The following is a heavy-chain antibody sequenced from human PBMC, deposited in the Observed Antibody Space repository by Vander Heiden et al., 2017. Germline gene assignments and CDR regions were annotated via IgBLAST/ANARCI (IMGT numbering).Heavy chain of an antibody. V-gene: IGHV4-31*03. D-gene: IGHD5-18*01. CDR2: IYYRGST. Sequence: QAHQQGAGPGLVKPSPHLSHTCTDSGGTISSGGFYWGWLRQHPGKGLEWIGYIYYRGSTYYNPSLKSRVTISVDTSKNQFSLKLSSVTAADTAVYYCARELGYSYGDYYYYYGRDVWGQGTTVTVSS. J-gene: IGHJ6*02. CDR1: GGTISSGGFY. CDR3: ARELGYSYGDYYYYYGRDV.